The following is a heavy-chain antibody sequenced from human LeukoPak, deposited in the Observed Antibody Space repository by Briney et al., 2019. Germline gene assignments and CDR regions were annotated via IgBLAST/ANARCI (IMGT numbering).Heavy chain of an antibody. Sequence: GGSLRLSCAASGFTFSSYGMHWVRQAPGRGLEWVAVISYDGSNKYYADSVKGRFTISRDNSKNTLYLQMNSLRPEDTAVYYCTRENLYWGQGTLVTVSS. J-gene: IGHJ4*02. V-gene: IGHV3-30*03. CDR3: TRENLY. CDR1: GFTFSSYG. CDR2: ISYDGSNK.